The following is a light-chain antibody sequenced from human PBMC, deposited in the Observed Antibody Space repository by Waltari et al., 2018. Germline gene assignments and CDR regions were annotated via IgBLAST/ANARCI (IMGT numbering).Light chain of an antibody. CDR2: EVS. CDR3: CSYGGGTTFVV. J-gene: IGLJ2*01. Sequence: QSALTQPASVSGSPGQSITISCTGTSRDVADRNLVSLYQQHPGNVPKLMIYEVSERPSGVSSRFSGSRSGNTASLTISGLQAEDEADYYCCSYGGGTTFVVFGGGTKLTVL. CDR1: SRDVADRNL. V-gene: IGLV2-23*02.